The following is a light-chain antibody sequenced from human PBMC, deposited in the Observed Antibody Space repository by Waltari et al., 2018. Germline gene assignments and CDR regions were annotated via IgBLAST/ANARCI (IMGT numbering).Light chain of an antibody. CDR3: SSYAGSNIVV. V-gene: IGLV2-8*01. Sequence: QSALTQPPSASGSPGQSVTISCTGTSSDVGCYNYVSWYQQHPGKPPKLLSYAVNRRRSGVPDRRSGSKSGSTASLTVSGLQAEDEAHYYCSSYAGSNIVVFGGGTKLTVL. J-gene: IGLJ2*01. CDR1: SSDVGCYNY. CDR2: AVN.